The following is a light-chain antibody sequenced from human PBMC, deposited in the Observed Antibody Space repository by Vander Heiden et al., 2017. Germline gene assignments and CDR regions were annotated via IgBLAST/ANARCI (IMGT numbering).Light chain of an antibody. Sequence: SYELTQPTSVSVSPGQTASITCSGDKLGDKYACWYQQKPGQSPVLVIYQDSKRPSGIPERFSGSNSGYTATLTISGTQAMDEADYYCQAWDSSTGVFGGGTKLTVL. CDR3: QAWDSSTGV. V-gene: IGLV3-1*01. J-gene: IGLJ3*02. CDR2: QDS. CDR1: KLGDKY.